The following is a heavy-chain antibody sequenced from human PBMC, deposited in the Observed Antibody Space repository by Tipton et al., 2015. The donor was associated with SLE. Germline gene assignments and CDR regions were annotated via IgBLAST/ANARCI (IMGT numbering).Heavy chain of an antibody. D-gene: IGHD6-13*01. J-gene: IGHJ4*02. CDR2: IKQDGSEK. CDR3: ARGSWVSRSWYCNY. V-gene: IGHV3-7*01. CDR1: GFTFSSYW. Sequence: SLLLSCAASGFTFSSYWMSWVRQAPGKGLEWVANIKQDGSEKYYVDSVKGRFTISRDNAKNSLYLQMNSLRAEDTAVYYCARGSWVSRSWYCNYWGQGTLVTVSS.